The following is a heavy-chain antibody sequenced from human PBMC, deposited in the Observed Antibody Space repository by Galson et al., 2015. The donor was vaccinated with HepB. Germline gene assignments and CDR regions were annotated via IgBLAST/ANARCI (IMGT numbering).Heavy chain of an antibody. D-gene: IGHD2-21*02. CDR3: AKDSQAYCGGDCYAKIDV. V-gene: IGHV3-30*18. CDR1: GFTFSSYG. CDR2: ISYDGSNK. Sequence: LRLSCAASGFTFSSYGMHWVRQAPGKGLEWVAVISYDGSNKYYADSVKGRFTISRDNSKNTLYLQMNSLRAEDTAVYYCAKDSQAYCGGDCYAKIDVWGQGTTVTVSS. J-gene: IGHJ6*02.